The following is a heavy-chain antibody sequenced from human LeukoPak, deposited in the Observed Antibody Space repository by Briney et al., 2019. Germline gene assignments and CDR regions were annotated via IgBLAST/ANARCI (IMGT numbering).Heavy chain of an antibody. CDR3: ARAPITSPFYFDY. D-gene: IGHD2-2*01. J-gene: IGHJ4*02. CDR1: GFAFDEHG. Sequence: GSLRLSCTASGFAFDEHGMSWVRQVPAKGLEWVSGINCSGGSTGYADPLRGRFTISRDNAKNSLYLQMDSLRAEDTALYYCARAPITSPFYFDYWGQGTLVTVSS. V-gene: IGHV3-20*04. CDR2: INCSGGST.